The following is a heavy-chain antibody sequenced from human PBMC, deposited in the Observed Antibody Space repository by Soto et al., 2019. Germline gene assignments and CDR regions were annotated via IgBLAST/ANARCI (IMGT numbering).Heavy chain of an antibody. V-gene: IGHV3-15*07. Sequence: GGSLRLSCAASGFTFSNAWMNWVRQAPGKGLEWVGRIKSKADDGTTAYAAPVKGRFTISRDDSKNTLYLQVNSLKTEDTGVYFCTTGLLAADYSFEYWGQGTLVTVSS. CDR2: IKSKADDGTT. CDR1: GFTFSNAW. D-gene: IGHD5-12*01. J-gene: IGHJ4*02. CDR3: TTGLLAADYSFEY.